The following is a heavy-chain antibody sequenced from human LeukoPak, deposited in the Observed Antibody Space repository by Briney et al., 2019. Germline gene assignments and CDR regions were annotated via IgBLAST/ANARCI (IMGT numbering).Heavy chain of an antibody. D-gene: IGHD6-13*01. J-gene: IGHJ3*02. Sequence: PGGSLRLSCAASGFTFSSYAMSWVRQAPGKGLEWVSAISGSGGGTYYADSVKGRFTISRDNSKNTQYLQMSSLRAEDTALYYCAKEIAAALIDAFDIWGQGTMVTVSS. CDR3: AKEIAAALIDAFDI. CDR1: GFTFSSYA. V-gene: IGHV3-23*01. CDR2: ISGSGGGT.